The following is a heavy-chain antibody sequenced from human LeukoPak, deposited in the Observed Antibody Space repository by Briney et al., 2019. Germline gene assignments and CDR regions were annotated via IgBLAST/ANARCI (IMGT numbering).Heavy chain of an antibody. CDR3: ARDRYSSSWYGWYYFDY. CDR1: GFTFSSYT. CDR2: ISGSGSST. Sequence: GGSLRLSCAASGFTFSSYTMNWVRQAPGKGLEWVSAISGSGSSTYYAASVKGRFTISRDNAKNSLYLQMNSLRAEDTAVYYCARDRYSSSWYGWYYFDYWGQGTLVTVSS. J-gene: IGHJ4*02. D-gene: IGHD6-13*01. V-gene: IGHV3-21*01.